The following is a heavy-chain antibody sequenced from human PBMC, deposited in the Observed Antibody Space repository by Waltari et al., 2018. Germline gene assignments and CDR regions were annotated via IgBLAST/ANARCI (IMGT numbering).Heavy chain of an antibody. J-gene: IGHJ4*02. D-gene: IGHD2-2*01. CDR2: INPNRGGT. V-gene: IGHV1-2*02. CDR1: GYTFTGYY. CDR3: AREGYQLLDSCFDY. Sequence: QVQLVQSGAEVKKPGASVKVSCKASGYTFTGYYMHWVRQAPGQGLEWMGCINPNRGGTNYAQKFQGRVTMTRETSISTAYMELSRLRSDDTAVYYCAREGYQLLDSCFDYWGQGTLVTVSS.